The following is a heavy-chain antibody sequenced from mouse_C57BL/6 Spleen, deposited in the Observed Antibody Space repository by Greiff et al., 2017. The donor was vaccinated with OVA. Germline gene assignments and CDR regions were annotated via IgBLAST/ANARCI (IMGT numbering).Heavy chain of an antibody. Sequence: GGGLVQPKGSLKLSCAASGFTFNTYAMHWVRQAPGKGLEWVARIRSKSSNYATYYADSVKDRFTISRDDSQSMLYLQMNNLKTEDTAMYYCVRRGYYGSSYHWYFDVWGTGTTVTVSS. J-gene: IGHJ1*03. V-gene: IGHV10-3*01. CDR2: IRSKSSNYAT. D-gene: IGHD1-1*01. CDR1: GFTFNTYA. CDR3: VRRGYYGSSYHWYFDV.